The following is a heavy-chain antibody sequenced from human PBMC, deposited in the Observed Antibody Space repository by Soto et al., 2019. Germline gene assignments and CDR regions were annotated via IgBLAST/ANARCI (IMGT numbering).Heavy chain of an antibody. D-gene: IGHD2-2*01. Sequence: QVQLVQFGAEVKKPGSSVKVSCKASGGTFSSYAISWVRQAPGQGLEWMGGIIPIFATANYAQKFQGGVMITVDESTSTAYMELSRLRSEDTAVYYCARSVSFRYQLLKRGMDVWGQGTTVTVSS. CDR2: IIPIFATA. J-gene: IGHJ6*02. CDR3: ARSVSFRYQLLKRGMDV. CDR1: GGTFSSYA. V-gene: IGHV1-69*01.